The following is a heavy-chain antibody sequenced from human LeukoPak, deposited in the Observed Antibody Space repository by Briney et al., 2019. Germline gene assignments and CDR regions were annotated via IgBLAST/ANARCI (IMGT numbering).Heavy chain of an antibody. CDR2: IYYSGST. D-gene: IGHD5-18*01. V-gene: IGHV4-39*07. Sequence: SETLSLTCTVSGGSISSSSYYWGWIRQPPGKGLEWIGSIYYSGSTYYNPSLKSRVTISVDTSKNQFSLKLSSVTAADTAVYYCAREAVQLWLNWFDPWGQGTLVTVSS. J-gene: IGHJ5*02. CDR3: AREAVQLWLNWFDP. CDR1: GGSISSSSYY.